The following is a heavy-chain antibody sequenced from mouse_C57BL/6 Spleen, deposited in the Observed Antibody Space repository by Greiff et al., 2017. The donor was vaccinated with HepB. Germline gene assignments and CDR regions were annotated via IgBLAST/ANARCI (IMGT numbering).Heavy chain of an antibody. CDR3: ARWLREGWYFDV. D-gene: IGHD2-2*01. V-gene: IGHV1-54*01. CDR1: GYAFTNYL. CDR2: INPGSGGT. J-gene: IGHJ1*03. Sequence: QVQLQQSGAELVRPGTSVKVSCKASGYAFTNYLIEWVKQRPGQGLEWIGVINPGSGGTNYNEKFKGKATLTADKSSSTAYMQLSSLTSEDSAVYFCARWLREGWYFDVWGTGTTVTVSS.